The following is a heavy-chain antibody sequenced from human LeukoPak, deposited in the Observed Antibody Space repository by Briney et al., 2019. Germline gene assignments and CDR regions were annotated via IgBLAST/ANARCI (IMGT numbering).Heavy chain of an antibody. CDR2: INEDGTSA. CDR3: ARGGSAASTNWFDS. D-gene: IGHD1-26*01. CDR1: GFGFSVYW. J-gene: IGHJ5*01. V-gene: IGHV3-74*01. Sequence: GGSLRLSCAASGFGFSVYWMHWVRQAPGKGLVRVAHINEDGTSASHADSVKGRFTISRDNAKNSVYLQMNSLRVEDTAVYYCARGGSAASTNWFDSWGQGTLVTVSS.